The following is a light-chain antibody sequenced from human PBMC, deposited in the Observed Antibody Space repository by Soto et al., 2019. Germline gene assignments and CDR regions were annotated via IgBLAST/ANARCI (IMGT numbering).Light chain of an antibody. J-gene: IGKJ4*01. Sequence: EIVLTQSPGTLSLSPGERATLSCRASQSVSSSYLAWYQQKPGQAPRLLIYGASSRATGIPDRFSGSGSGTDITLTISRLEPEDLAVYYCQQYGSSPLTFGGGTNVEIK. CDR3: QQYGSSPLT. V-gene: IGKV3-20*01. CDR2: GAS. CDR1: QSVSSSY.